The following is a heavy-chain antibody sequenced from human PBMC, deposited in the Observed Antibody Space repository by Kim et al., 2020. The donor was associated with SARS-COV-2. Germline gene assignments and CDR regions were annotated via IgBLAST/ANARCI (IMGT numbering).Heavy chain of an antibody. D-gene: IGHD5-18*01. V-gene: IGHV1-8*01. J-gene: IGHJ4*02. CDR1: GYTFTSYD. CDR2: MNPNSGNT. CDR3: ATLSDMVQAYYFDY. Sequence: ASVKVSCKASGYTFTSYDINWVRQATGQGLEWMGWMNPNSGNTGYAQKFQGRVTMTRNTSISTAYMELSSLRSEDTAVYYCATLSDMVQAYYFDYWCQGTLVTVSS.